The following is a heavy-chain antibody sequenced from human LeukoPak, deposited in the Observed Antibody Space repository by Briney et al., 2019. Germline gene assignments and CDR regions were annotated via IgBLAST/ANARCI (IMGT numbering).Heavy chain of an antibody. V-gene: IGHV1-69*10. CDR3: ARDPQYSSSPNDY. J-gene: IGHJ4*02. D-gene: IGHD6-6*01. CDR2: IIPIFGIA. Sequence: ASVKVSCKASGGTFSSYAISWVRQAPGQGLEWMGGIIPIFGIANYAQKFQGRVTITADKSTSTAYMELSSLRSEDTAVYYCARDPQYSSSPNDYWGQGTLVTVSS. CDR1: GGTFSSYA.